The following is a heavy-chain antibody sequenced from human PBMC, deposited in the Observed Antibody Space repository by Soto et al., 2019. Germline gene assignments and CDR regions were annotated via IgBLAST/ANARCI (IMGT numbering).Heavy chain of an antibody. D-gene: IGHD3-3*01. J-gene: IGHJ6*02. CDR3: TTVSLPPTYYDSCSGNRKRGPAGMDV. Sequence: GGSLSVSWAAAGCTFSGAGRSWIRQAPGKGLEWVGRIKSKTDGGTTDYAAPVKGRFTISRDDSKNTLYLQMNSLKTEDTAVYYCTTVSLPPTYYDSCSGNRKRGPAGMDVRGQGTTVTVSS. CDR2: IKSKTDGGTT. CDR1: GCTFSGAG. V-gene: IGHV3-15*01.